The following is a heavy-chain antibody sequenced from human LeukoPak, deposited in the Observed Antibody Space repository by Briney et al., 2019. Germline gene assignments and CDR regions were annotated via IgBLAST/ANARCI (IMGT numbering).Heavy chain of an antibody. V-gene: IGHV3-74*01. CDR3: AKDLISPRSVGSSEKVDY. CDR1: GFTFSTYW. Sequence: GGSLRLSCAASGFTFSTYWMHWVRQAPGKGLVWVSRIKTDGSRTSYADSVRGRFTISRDNAKNTLYLQMNSLRAEDTAVYYCAKDLISPRSVGSSEKVDYWGQGTLVTVSS. CDR2: IKTDGSRT. D-gene: IGHD3-10*01. J-gene: IGHJ4*02.